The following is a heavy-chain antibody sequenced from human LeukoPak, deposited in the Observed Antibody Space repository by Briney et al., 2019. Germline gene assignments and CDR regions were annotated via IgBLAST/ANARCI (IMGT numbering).Heavy chain of an antibody. Sequence: GGSLRLSCAASGFTFNIYGMHWVRQAPGKGLGWVAVIWYDGSNKYYADSVKGRFTISRDNSKNTLYLQMDSLRAEDTAVYYCARRSFDYWGQGTLVTVSS. J-gene: IGHJ4*02. CDR1: GFTFNIYG. CDR3: ARRSFDY. V-gene: IGHV3-33*01. CDR2: IWYDGSNK.